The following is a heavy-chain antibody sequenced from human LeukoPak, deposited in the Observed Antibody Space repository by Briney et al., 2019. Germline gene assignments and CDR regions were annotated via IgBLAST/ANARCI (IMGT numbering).Heavy chain of an antibody. V-gene: IGHV1-18*01. D-gene: IGHD6-19*01. CDR1: GYTLTSYG. CDR3: ARDRYTTGPYSSGSSDY. J-gene: IGHJ4*02. CDR2: ISAYNGNT. Sequence: ASVKVSCKASGYTLTSYGISWVRQAPGQGLEWMGWISAYNGNTNYAQKLQGRVTMTTDTSTSTAYMELRSLRSDDTAVYYCARDRYTTGPYSSGSSDYWGQGTLVTVSS.